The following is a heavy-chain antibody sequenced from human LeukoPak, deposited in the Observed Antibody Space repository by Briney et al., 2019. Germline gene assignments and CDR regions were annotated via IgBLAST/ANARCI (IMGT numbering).Heavy chain of an antibody. Sequence: SGGSLSLSCAASRFTFSDYSMNWVRQAPGKGLEWVSSISSGSTFVYYADSVKGRFTISRDNAKNSLYLQMSSLRADDAAVYFCAKGSVDTAMVNGLWYSDLWGRGTLVTVSS. J-gene: IGHJ2*01. CDR3: AKGSVDTAMVNGLWYSDL. CDR2: ISSGSTFV. D-gene: IGHD5-18*01. CDR1: RFTFSDYS. V-gene: IGHV3-21*01.